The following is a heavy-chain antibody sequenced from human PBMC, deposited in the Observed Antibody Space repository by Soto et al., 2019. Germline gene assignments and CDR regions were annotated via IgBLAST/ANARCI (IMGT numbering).Heavy chain of an antibody. D-gene: IGHD2-2*01. CDR2: ISSNGSNI. Sequence: ESGGNLVKPGGSLRLSCSASGFTLRNYYMSWIRQARGKGLEWVSYISSNGSNINYADSVKGRFTISRDNAKNSLYLQMNSLRAEDSAVYFCARDRSRLVPARYAGYFDYWGQGTLVTVSA. CDR3: ARDRSRLVPARYAGYFDY. CDR1: GFTLRNYY. J-gene: IGHJ4*02. V-gene: IGHV3-11*01.